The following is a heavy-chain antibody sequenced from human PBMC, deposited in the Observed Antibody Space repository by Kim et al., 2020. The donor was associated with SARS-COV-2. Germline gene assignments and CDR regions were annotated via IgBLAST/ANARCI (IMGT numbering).Heavy chain of an antibody. CDR1: GGSISSSSYY. Sequence: SETLSLTCTVSGGSISSSSYYWGWIRQPPGKGLEWIGSIYYSGSTYYNPSLKSRVTISVDTSKNQFSLKLSSVTAADTAVYYCARHRLAVQLGPVGRLLYFDYWGQGTLVTVSS. CDR3: ARHRLAVQLGPVGRLLYFDY. D-gene: IGHD3-16*01. CDR2: IYYSGST. V-gene: IGHV4-39*01. J-gene: IGHJ4*02.